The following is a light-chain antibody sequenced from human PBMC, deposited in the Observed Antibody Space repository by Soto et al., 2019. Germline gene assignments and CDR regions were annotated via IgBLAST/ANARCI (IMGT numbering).Light chain of an antibody. V-gene: IGLV2-14*03. CDR3: SSYTSSSTNV. CDR1: SGDVGGYNS. J-gene: IGLJ1*01. Sequence: QSALTQPASVSGSPGQSITISCTGTSGDVGGYNSVSWYQHHPGKAPKLILYDVADRPSGVSFRFSGSKSGNTASLTISGLQAADEAEYYCSSYTSSSTNVFGTGTKLTVL. CDR2: DVA.